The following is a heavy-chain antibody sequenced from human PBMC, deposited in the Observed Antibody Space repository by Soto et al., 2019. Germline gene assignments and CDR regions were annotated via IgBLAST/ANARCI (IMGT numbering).Heavy chain of an antibody. D-gene: IGHD3-22*01. V-gene: IGHV4-39*01. CDR1: GASLDRSNYY. CDR3: ARHFVAVVIKGWGY. CDR2: TYYNGNA. Sequence: QLQLQESGPRLVKPSETLSLTCNVSGASLDRSNYYWDWIRQSPGKGLEWIGTTYYNGNAYYNPSLRSRVTVSVDTSKNQFSLKLMSVTAADTAVYYCARHFVAVVIKGWGYWGQGTLVTVSS. J-gene: IGHJ4*02.